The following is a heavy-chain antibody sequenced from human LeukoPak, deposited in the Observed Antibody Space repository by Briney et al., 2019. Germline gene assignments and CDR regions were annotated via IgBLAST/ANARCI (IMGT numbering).Heavy chain of an antibody. CDR1: GGSISSSSYY. CDR3: ARARSYYYFDY. D-gene: IGHD3-10*01. Sequence: SETLSLTCTVSGGSISSSSYYWGWIRQPPGKGLEWIGSIYYSGSTYYNPSLKSRVTISVDTSKNQFSLKLSSVTAADTAVYYCARARSYYYFDYWGQGTLVTVSS. J-gene: IGHJ4*02. V-gene: IGHV4-39*07. CDR2: IYYSGST.